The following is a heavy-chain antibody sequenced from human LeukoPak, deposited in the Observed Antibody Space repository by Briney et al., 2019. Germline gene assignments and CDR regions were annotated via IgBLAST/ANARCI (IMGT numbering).Heavy chain of an antibody. D-gene: IGHD3-10*01. J-gene: IGHJ6*03. CDR1: GYTFTSYY. CDR2: INPSGGST. V-gene: IGHV1-46*01. CDR3: ARDPPPDYYGSGSRSLGYYMDV. Sequence: ASVKVSCKASGYTFTSYYMHWVRQAPGQGLEWMGIINPSGGSTSYAQKFQGRVTMTRDTSTSTVYMELSSLRSEDTAVYYCARDPPPDYYGSGSRSLGYYMDVWGKGTTVTVSS.